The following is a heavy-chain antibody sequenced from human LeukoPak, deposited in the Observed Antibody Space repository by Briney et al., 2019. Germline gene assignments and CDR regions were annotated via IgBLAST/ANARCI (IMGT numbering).Heavy chain of an antibody. D-gene: IGHD3-10*01. CDR2: IRSKANNYAT. CDR3: ARPSQYGSGTDYYFDS. CDR1: GFMFSGSP. V-gene: IGHV3-73*01. Sequence: PGGSLRLSCAASGFMFSGSPMHWVRQASGKGLEWVGHIRSKANNYATIYAASVKGRFTISRDDSKNTAYLQMNSLKTEDTAVYYCARPSQYGSGTDYYFDSWGQGTLDTVSS. J-gene: IGHJ4*02.